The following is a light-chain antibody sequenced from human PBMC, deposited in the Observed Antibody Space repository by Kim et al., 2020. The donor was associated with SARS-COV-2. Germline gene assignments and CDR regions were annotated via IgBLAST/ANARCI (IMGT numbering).Light chain of an antibody. V-gene: IGLV3-16*01. CDR3: LSGDKNNTHRV. Sequence: SYELTQPPSVSVSLGPMARITCSGEGLPKKYVYWYQQKSGQVPVLVIYKDRERPSGIPARFSGSSSGTIATLTISRVQAEDEADYYCLSGDKNNTHRVFGGGTQLTVL. J-gene: IGLJ3*02. CDR1: GLPKKY. CDR2: KDR.